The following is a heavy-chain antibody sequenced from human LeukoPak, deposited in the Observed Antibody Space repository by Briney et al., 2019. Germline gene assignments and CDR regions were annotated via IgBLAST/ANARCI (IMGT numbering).Heavy chain of an antibody. CDR1: GFTFSSYA. V-gene: IGHV3-23*01. CDR3: AKIVGAAVGDY. J-gene: IGHJ4*02. CDR2: ISGSGGNT. Sequence: PGGSQRLSCAASGFTFSSYAMSWVRQAPAKGVEWVSAISGSGGNTYYADSVKGRFTISRDNSKSTLYLQMNSLRAEDTAVYYCAKIVGAAVGDYWGQGTLVTVSS. D-gene: IGHD1-26*01.